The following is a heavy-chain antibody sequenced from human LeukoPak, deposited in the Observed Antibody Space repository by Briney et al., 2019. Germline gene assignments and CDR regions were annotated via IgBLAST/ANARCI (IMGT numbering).Heavy chain of an antibody. V-gene: IGHV4-38-2*01. CDR1: GYSISSGYY. CDR2: IYHSGST. Sequence: SETLSLTCAVSGYSISSGYYWGWIRQPPGKGLEWIGSIYHSGSTYYNPSLKSRVTISVDTSKNQFSLKLSSVTAADTAVYYCASGGAPWDSSWYGWFDPWGQGTLVTVSS. J-gene: IGHJ5*02. D-gene: IGHD6-13*01. CDR3: ASGGAPWDSSWYGWFDP.